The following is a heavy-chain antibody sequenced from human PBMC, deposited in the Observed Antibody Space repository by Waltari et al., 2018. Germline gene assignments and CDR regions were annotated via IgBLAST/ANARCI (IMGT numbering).Heavy chain of an antibody. CDR1: GFTFSTDW. CDR2: VNQDGGEK. Sequence: EVQLVESGGGLVQPGGSLRLSWEAAGFTFSTDWMDWVRQAPGKGLQWLANVNQDGGEKYYLDSVNGRFTISRDNAKKSVYLEMNSLRAEDTAIYYCSKRLDIWGRGTMVAVSS. J-gene: IGHJ3*02. CDR3: SKRLDI. V-gene: IGHV3-7*01.